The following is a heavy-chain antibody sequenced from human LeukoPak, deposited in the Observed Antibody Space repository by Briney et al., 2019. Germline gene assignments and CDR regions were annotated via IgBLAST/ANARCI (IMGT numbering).Heavy chain of an antibody. V-gene: IGHV3-48*03. CDR2: ISSSGSTI. CDR3: ARENRASSWYYYYMDV. D-gene: IGHD6-13*01. J-gene: IGHJ6*03. CDR1: GFTFSSYE. Sequence: GGSLRLSCAASGFTFSSYEMNWVRQAPGKGLEWVSYISSSGSTIYYADSVKGRFTISRDNAKNSLYLQMNSLRAEDTAVYYCARENRASSWYYYYMDVWGKGTTVTVSS.